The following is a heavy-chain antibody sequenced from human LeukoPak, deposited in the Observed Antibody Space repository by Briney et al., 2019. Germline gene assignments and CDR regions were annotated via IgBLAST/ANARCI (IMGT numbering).Heavy chain of an antibody. Sequence: SETLSLTCTVSGGSISSYYWSWIRQPAGKGLEWIGRIYTSGSTNYNPSLKSRVTTSVDTSKNQFSLKLSSVTAADTAVYYCARDGVVVAADYYYMDVWGKGTTVTISS. CDR1: GGSISSYY. D-gene: IGHD2-15*01. V-gene: IGHV4-4*07. CDR2: IYTSGST. J-gene: IGHJ6*03. CDR3: ARDGVVVAADYYYMDV.